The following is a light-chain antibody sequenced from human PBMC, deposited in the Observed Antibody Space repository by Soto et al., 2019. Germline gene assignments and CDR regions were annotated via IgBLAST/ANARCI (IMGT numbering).Light chain of an antibody. V-gene: IGKV1-16*02. Sequence: DVQMTQSPSSLSASVGDRVTITCRASQDINNYLAWFQQKPGNGPKFLIYAASSLQSGVPSNFSGSGSGTDFTLTISSLQPEDFATYYCQQYQTYPVTFGGGTKVEIK. CDR1: QDINNY. CDR3: QQYQTYPVT. J-gene: IGKJ4*01. CDR2: AAS.